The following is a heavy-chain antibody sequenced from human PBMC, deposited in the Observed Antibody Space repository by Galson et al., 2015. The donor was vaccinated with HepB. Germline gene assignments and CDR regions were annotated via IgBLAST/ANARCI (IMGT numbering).Heavy chain of an antibody. V-gene: IGHV3-23*01. CDR3: ATQASNWYWSPFDY. D-gene: IGHD6-13*01. J-gene: IGHJ4*02. CDR2: ISGSGGST. CDR1: GFTFSNYA. Sequence: SLRLSCAASGFTFSNYAMSWVRRAPGKGLEWVSAISGSGGSTYYADSVKGRFTISRDNSKNTLYLQMNSLRAEDTAVYYCATQASNWYWSPFDYWGQGTLVTVSS.